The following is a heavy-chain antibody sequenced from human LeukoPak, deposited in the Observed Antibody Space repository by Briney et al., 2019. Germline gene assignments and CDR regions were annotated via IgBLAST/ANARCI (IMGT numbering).Heavy chain of an antibody. Sequence: GGSLTLSCAASGFTFDDYGMSWGRQAPGQGLEWVSGINWNGGSTGYADSVKGRLTITRDNAKNSLYLQMNSLRAEDTALYYCARVRVGATNAIFDYWGQGTLVTVAS. CDR1: GFTFDDYG. J-gene: IGHJ4*02. V-gene: IGHV3-20*04. CDR2: INWNGGST. CDR3: ARVRVGATNAIFDY. D-gene: IGHD1-26*01.